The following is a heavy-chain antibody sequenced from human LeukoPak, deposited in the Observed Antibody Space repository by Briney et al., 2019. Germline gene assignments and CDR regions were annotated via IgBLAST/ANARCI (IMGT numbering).Heavy chain of an antibody. CDR2: IYENGGTT. CDR3: ARRGDSSSWYWFDP. Sequence: GGSLRLSCVGSGFTFRSHAMSWVRQAPEKGLEFVSGIYENGGTTYYADSVKGRFSISRDNSKNTLYLQMNSLRAEDTAVYYCARRGDSSSWYWFDPWGQGTLVTVSS. D-gene: IGHD6-13*01. CDR1: GFTFRSHA. V-gene: IGHV3-23*01. J-gene: IGHJ5*02.